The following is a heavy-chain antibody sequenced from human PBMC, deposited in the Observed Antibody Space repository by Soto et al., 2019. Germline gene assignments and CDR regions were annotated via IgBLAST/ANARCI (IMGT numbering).Heavy chain of an antibody. J-gene: IGHJ4*02. D-gene: IGHD3-22*01. CDR2: IIPIFGSA. Sequence: GASVKVSCKASGGTFSDYAINWVRQAPGQGLEWMGGIIPIFGSANYPQSFQGRVTITADESASTAYMELSSLRSEDTAIYYCARGSLDSSGYYSGPFDYWGQGTLVTVSS. V-gene: IGHV1-69*13. CDR1: GGTFSDYA. CDR3: ARGSLDSSGYYSGPFDY.